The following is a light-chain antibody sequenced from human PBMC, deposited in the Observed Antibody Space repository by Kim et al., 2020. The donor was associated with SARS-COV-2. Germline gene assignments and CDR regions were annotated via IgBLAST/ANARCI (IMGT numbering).Light chain of an antibody. CDR2: AAS. Sequence: LSASVGDRATITCRASQCIGNHLVWYQQKPGKVPKVLMYAASTLQSGLPARFSGSGSGTDFTLTISSLQPEDVATYYCQNYNSAPLTFGGGTKVDIK. J-gene: IGKJ4*01. CDR1: QCIGNH. V-gene: IGKV1-27*01. CDR3: QNYNSAPLT.